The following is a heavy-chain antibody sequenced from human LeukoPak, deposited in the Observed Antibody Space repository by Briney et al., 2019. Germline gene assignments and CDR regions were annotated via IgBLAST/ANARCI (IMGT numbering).Heavy chain of an antibody. CDR3: ARSLYYYVSSGTTFKH. V-gene: IGHV7-4-1*02. CDR1: GYTFTSYA. D-gene: IGHD3-22*01. CDR2: INTNTGNP. Sequence: ASVKVSCKASGYTFTSYAMNWVRQAPGQGLERMGWINTNTGNPTYAQGFTGRFVFSLDTSVSTAYLQISSLKAEDTAAYYCARSLYYYVSSGTTFKHWGQGTLVTVSS. J-gene: IGHJ1*01.